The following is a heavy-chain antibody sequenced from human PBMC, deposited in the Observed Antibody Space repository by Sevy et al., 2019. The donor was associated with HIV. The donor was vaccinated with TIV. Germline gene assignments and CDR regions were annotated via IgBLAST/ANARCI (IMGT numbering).Heavy chain of an antibody. D-gene: IGHD1-26*01. J-gene: IGHJ6*02. CDR3: AKERGGSYIPYFYGMDV. CDR1: GFTFRNYG. Sequence: GGSLRLSCIASGFTFRNYGIHWVRQAPGKGLDWVAVIGYDGSDKYYADSVKGRFTISRDNSKNILFLQMNSLRVEDTAVYYCAKERGGSYIPYFYGMDVWGQGTAVTVSS. V-gene: IGHV3-30*18. CDR2: IGYDGSDK.